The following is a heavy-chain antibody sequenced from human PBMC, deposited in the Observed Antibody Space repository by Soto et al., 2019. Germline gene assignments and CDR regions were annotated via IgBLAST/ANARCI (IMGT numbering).Heavy chain of an antibody. J-gene: IGHJ4*02. CDR3: ARGGLEPFDY. V-gene: IGHV3-74*01. CDR1: GFTLGNYW. CDR2: INDYGTTI. Sequence: EVQLVESGGGLVQSGGSLRLSCAASGFTLGNYWMHWVRQAPGKGLVWVSRINDYGTTINYAESVEGRFIISRDDAKSEVYPQTNNFRAEDSAVSYCARGGLEPFDYWGQGALVTVSS. D-gene: IGHD1-1*01.